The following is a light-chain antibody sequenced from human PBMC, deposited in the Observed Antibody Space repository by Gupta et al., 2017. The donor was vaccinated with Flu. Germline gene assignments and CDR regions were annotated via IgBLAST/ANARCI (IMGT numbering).Light chain of an antibody. V-gene: IGLV1-44*01. Sequence: SSNIGSNPVNWEQQVPGTAPKLLIYGNSQRPEGVPDQFSGSKSGTSASLAIWELQSEDEADYYGAAWDDSLNGHDVFGTGTKVTVL. CDR3: AAWDDSLNGHDV. J-gene: IGLJ1*01. CDR2: GNS. CDR1: SSNIGSNP.